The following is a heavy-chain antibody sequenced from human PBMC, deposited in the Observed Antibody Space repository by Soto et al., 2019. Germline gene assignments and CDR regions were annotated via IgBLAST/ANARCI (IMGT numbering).Heavy chain of an antibody. CDR3: ARWWFGEFFDY. J-gene: IGHJ4*02. D-gene: IGHD3-10*01. Sequence: PSETLSLTCTVSGGSISSGDYYWSWIRQPPGKGLEWIGSIYYSGSTYYNPSLKSRVTISVDTSKNQFSLKLSSVTAADTAVYYCARWWFGEFFDYWGQGTLVTVS. CDR2: IYYSGST. V-gene: IGHV4-30-4*01. CDR1: GGSISSGDYY.